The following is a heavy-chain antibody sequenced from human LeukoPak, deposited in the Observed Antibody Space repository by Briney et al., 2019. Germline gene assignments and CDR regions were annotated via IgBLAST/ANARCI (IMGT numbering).Heavy chain of an antibody. Sequence: ASVKVSCKASGYTFTSYYMHWVRQAPGQGLEWMGIINPSGGSTSYAQKFQGRVTMTRDTSTSTVYMELSSPRSEDTAVYYCARDARITMVRGGEWFDPWGQGTLVTVSS. V-gene: IGHV1-46*01. J-gene: IGHJ5*02. D-gene: IGHD3-10*01. CDR2: INPSGGST. CDR1: GYTFTSYY. CDR3: ARDARITMVRGGEWFDP.